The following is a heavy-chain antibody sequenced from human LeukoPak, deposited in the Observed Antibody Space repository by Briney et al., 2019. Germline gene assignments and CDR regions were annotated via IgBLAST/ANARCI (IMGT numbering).Heavy chain of an antibody. V-gene: IGHV3-15*01. Sequence: GGSLRLSCAASGFIFYNAWLDWVRQAPGRGLEWVGRIKSKTDGGTADYPAPVKGRFTISRDDSTNTLFLQMNSLTTEDTAVYFCTTESRDRTGWYGAFDIWGQGTMVTVSS. CDR2: IKSKTDGGTA. CDR3: TTESRDRTGWYGAFDI. D-gene: IGHD6-19*01. CDR1: GFIFYNAW. J-gene: IGHJ3*02.